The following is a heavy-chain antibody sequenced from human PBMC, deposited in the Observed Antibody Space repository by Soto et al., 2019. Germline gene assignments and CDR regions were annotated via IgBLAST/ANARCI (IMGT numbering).Heavy chain of an antibody. CDR2: ISSSSSYI. CDR1: GFTFSSYS. V-gene: IGHV3-21*01. Sequence: EVQLVESGGGLVKPGGSLRLSCAASGFTFSSYSMNWVRQAPGKGLEWVSSISSSSSYIYYADSVKGRFTISRDNAKNSLYLQMNSLRAEDTSVYYCARVTRYPNEFDYWGQGTLVTVSS. J-gene: IGHJ4*02. CDR3: ARVTRYPNEFDY. D-gene: IGHD1-1*01.